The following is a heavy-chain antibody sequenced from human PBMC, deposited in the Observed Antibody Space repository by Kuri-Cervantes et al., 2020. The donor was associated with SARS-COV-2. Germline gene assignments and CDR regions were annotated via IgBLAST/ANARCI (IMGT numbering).Heavy chain of an antibody. Sequence: ETLSLTCVGAGYTFSTYTMSWVRQAPGKGLEWVAAISASGNTPFYADSVKGRFTISRDNSKTTLYLQMDNLRAEDTAFYYCAKVSGDMYYYDSSGYLDWGQGTLVTVSS. V-gene: IGHV3-23*01. J-gene: IGHJ4*02. CDR3: AKVSGDMYYYDSSGYLD. CDR2: ISASGNTP. CDR1: GYTFSTYT. D-gene: IGHD3-22*01.